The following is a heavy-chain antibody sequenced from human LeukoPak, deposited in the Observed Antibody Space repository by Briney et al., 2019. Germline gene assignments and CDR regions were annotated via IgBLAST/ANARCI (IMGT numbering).Heavy chain of an antibody. Sequence: SETLSLTCTVSGDSISGSSDYWGWIRQPPGKGLEWIGSIYYSGSTYYNPSLKSRVTISVDTSKNQFSLKLSSVTAADTAVYYCARGGQGRIAVADGGFDHWGQGTLVTVSS. J-gene: IGHJ4*02. CDR1: GDSISGSSDY. CDR2: IYYSGST. D-gene: IGHD6-19*01. CDR3: ARGGQGRIAVADGGFDH. V-gene: IGHV4-39*07.